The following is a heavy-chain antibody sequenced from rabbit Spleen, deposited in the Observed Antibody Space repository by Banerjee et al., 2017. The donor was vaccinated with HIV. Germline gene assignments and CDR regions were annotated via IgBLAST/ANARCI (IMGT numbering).Heavy chain of an antibody. CDR3: ARDAAGREDFNL. Sequence: QEQLEESGGDLVKPEGSLTLTCTASGFSFSSSYYMCWVRQAPGKGLEWIACIDVTKRGTTYYTTWAKGRFTISETSSTTVTLQMTSLTAADTATYFCARDAAGREDFNLWGQGTLVTVS. CDR1: GFSFSSSYY. V-gene: IGHV1S45*01. CDR2: IDVTKRGTT. J-gene: IGHJ4*01. D-gene: IGHD4-2*01.